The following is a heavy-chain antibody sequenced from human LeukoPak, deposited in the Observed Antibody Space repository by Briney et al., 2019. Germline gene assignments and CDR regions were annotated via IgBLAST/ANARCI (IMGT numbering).Heavy chain of an antibody. CDR2: ISESGGST. CDR1: GFTFNNYA. D-gene: IGHD3-3*01. V-gene: IGHV3-23*01. J-gene: IGHJ6*02. Sequence: GGSLRLSCAASGFTFNNYAMNWVRQAPGKGLEWVSVISESGGSTYYADSVKGRFTISRDNSKNTLYLQMNSLRDEDTAVYYCASGHTDFWSGYSGMDVWGQGTTVTVSS. CDR3: ASGHTDFWSGYSGMDV.